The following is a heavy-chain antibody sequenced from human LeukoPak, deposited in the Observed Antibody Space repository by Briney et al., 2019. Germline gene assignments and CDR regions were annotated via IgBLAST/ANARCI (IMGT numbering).Heavy chain of an antibody. CDR1: GGPLSGYY. J-gene: IGHJ5*02. Sequence: SDPLPLTCTVHGGPLSGYYWLCIRQPPGEALEWIGEINQSGRTNYNPSHKWRDTIFVHTPKSQISVNLGAVTVADTAVYNCARAGEWLMRGWFDPWGPGTQVTVSS. CDR3: ARAGEWLMRGWFDP. V-gene: IGHV4-34*01. CDR2: INQSGRT. D-gene: IGHD6-19*01.